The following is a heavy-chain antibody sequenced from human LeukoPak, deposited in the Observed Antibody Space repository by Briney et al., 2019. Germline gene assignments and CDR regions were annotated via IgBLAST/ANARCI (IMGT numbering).Heavy chain of an antibody. CDR2: INHSGST. V-gene: IGHV4-34*01. Sequence: SETLSLTCAVYGGSFSGYYWSWIRQPPGKGLEWIGEINHSGSTNYNPSLKSRVTMSVDTSKNQFSLEVSSVTAADTAVYYCARGLSIAAAGTGYAFDIWGQGTMVTVSS. D-gene: IGHD6-13*01. CDR3: ARGLSIAAAGTGYAFDI. J-gene: IGHJ3*02. CDR1: GGSFSGYY.